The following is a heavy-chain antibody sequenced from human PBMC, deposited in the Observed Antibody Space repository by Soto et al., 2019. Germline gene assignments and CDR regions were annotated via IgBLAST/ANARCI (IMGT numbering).Heavy chain of an antibody. CDR3: ASSAA. D-gene: IGHD6-19*01. CDR1: GFIFRSYG. CDR2: IWYDGSNT. Sequence: QVQLVESGGGVDQRGRSLRLSCAASGFIFRSYGMHWVRQAPGKGLEWVAVIWYDGSNTYYADPVKGRFTISRDNSKNTLFLQMNSLRAEDTAVYYCASSAAWGRGTLVTVSS. V-gene: IGHV3-33*01. J-gene: IGHJ5*02.